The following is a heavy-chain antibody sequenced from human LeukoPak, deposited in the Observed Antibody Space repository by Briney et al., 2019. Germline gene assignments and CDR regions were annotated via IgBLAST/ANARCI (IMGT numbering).Heavy chain of an antibody. V-gene: IGHV4-59*01. CDR2: IYYSGST. CDR3: ARVLYGDYGYYFDY. J-gene: IGHJ4*02. CDR1: GGSISSYY. D-gene: IGHD4-17*01. Sequence: SETLSLTCTVSGGSISSYYWSWIRQPPGKGLEWIGYIYYSGSTNYNPSLKSRGTISLDTSKNQFSLKLSSVTAADTAVYYCARVLYGDYGYYFDYWGQGTLVTVSS.